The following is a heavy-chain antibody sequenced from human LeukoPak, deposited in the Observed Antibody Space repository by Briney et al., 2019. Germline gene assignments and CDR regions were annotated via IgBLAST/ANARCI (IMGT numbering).Heavy chain of an antibody. V-gene: IGHV1-18*01. J-gene: IGHJ4*02. D-gene: IGHD2-15*01. CDR1: GYTFTNYG. CDR3: ARGDGYCSGGSCMIFDY. CDR2: ISAYTDKT. Sequence: GASVKVSCKASGYTFTNYGITWVRQAPGQGLGWMGWISAYTDKTNYAQKFQGRVTMTTDTSTTTAYMELRSLRSDDTAIYYCARGDGYCSGGSCMIFDYWGEGTLVTVSS.